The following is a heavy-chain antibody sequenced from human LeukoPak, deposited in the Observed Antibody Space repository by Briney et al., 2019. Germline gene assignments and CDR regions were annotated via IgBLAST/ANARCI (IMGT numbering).Heavy chain of an antibody. CDR1: GFTFSSYG. CDR2: IRQDGSDN. J-gene: IGHJ4*02. Sequence: GGSLRLSCAASGFTFSSYGMHWVRQAPGKGLEWLANIRQDGSDNYYADSVKGRFTFSRDNARNSMYLQMNSLRADDTAVYYCARVGSTSWYLDYWGQGTLVTVSS. CDR3: ARVGSTSWYLDY. D-gene: IGHD2-2*01. V-gene: IGHV3-7*01.